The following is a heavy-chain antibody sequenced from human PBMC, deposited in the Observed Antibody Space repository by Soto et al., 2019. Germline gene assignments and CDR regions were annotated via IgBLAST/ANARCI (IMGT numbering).Heavy chain of an antibody. CDR1: GFTFSSYG. J-gene: IGHJ4*02. V-gene: IGHV3-33*01. CDR2: IWYDGSNK. CDR3: ARGNRMRGNSYYFDY. D-gene: IGHD4-4*01. Sequence: QVQLVESGGGVVQPGRSLRLSCAASGFTFSSYGMHWVRQAPGKGLEWVAVIWYDGSNKYYADSVKGRFTISRDNSKNTLYLQMNSLRADDTAVYYCARGNRMRGNSYYFDYWGQGTLVTVSS.